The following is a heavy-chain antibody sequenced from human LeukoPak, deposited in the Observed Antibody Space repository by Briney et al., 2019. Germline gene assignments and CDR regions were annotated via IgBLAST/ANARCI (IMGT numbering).Heavy chain of an antibody. J-gene: IGHJ6*02. V-gene: IGHV3-30-3*01. CDR2: ISYDGSNK. D-gene: IGHD6-6*01. CDR3: AREGSSSLVYYYYGMDV. CDR1: GFTFSSYA. Sequence: GGSLRLSCAASGFTFSSYAMHWVRQAPGKGLEWVAVISYDGSNKYYADSVKGRFTISRDNSKNTLYLQMNSLKAEDTAVYYCAREGSSSLVYYYYGMDVWGQGTTVTVSS.